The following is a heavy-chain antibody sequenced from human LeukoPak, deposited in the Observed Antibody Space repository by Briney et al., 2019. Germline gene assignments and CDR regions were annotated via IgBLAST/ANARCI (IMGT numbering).Heavy chain of an antibody. CDR1: GYSISSSYY. CDR2: IYHTGGT. D-gene: IGHD3-22*01. J-gene: IGHJ4*02. CDR3: ARDGPTYYYDPSGYYFAY. V-gene: IGHV4-38-2*02. Sequence: SETLSLTCTVSGYSISSSYYWGWIRRPPGKGLEWIGSIYHTGGTYYNPSLKRRVTISGDTSKTHFSLKLSSVTAADTAVYYCARDGPTYYYDPSGYYFAYWGQGTLVTVSS.